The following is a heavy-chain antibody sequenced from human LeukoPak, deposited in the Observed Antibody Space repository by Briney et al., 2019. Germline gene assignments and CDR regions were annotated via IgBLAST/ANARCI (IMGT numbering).Heavy chain of an antibody. CDR3: ARNAGTKDYYYGMDV. CDR1: GASINKYY. CDR2: FLYSGST. D-gene: IGHD2-2*01. J-gene: IGHJ6*02. V-gene: IGHV4-59*08. Sequence: SETLSLTCTVSGASINKYYWNWVRQPPGKGLEWIGYFLYSGSTRYNPSLKSRVTISGDMSNNQFSLRLTSLTAADTAVYYCARNAGTKDYYYGMDVWGQGTTVIVSS.